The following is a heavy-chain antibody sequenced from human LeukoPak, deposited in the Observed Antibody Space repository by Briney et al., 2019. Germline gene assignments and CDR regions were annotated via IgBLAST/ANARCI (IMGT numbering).Heavy chain of an antibody. CDR3: AGPSTGISVAGSLFDY. J-gene: IGHJ4*02. Sequence: PSETLSLTCAVSGYSISSGYYWGWFRQPPGKGLEWIGSFYYSGNTYYNPSLKSRVTISVDKSKNQFSLKLTSVTAADTAVYYCAGPSTGISVAGSLFDYWGQGTLVAVSS. CDR2: FYYSGNT. V-gene: IGHV4-38-2*01. D-gene: IGHD6-19*01. CDR1: GYSISSGYY.